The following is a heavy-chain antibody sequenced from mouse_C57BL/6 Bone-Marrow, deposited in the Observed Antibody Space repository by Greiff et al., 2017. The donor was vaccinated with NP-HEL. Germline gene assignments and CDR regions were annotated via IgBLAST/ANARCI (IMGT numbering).Heavy chain of an antibody. CDR2: IYPRSGST. CDR3: ASRTAGEDYAMDY. Sequence: QVQLQQSGAELARPGASVKLSCKASGYTFTSYGISWVKQRPGQGLEWIGEIYPRSGSTNYNEKFKGKATLTVDKSSSTAYMELRSLTSEDSAVEVCASRTAGEDYAMDYWGQGTSVTVSS. CDR1: GYTFTSYG. V-gene: IGHV1-81*01. J-gene: IGHJ4*01.